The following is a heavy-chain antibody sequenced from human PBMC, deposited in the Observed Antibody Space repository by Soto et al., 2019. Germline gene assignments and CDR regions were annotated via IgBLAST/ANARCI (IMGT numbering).Heavy chain of an antibody. Sequence: SETLSLTCTVSGGSISSGGYYWSWIRQHPGKGLEWIGYIYYSGSTYYNPSLKSRVTISVDTSKNQFSLKLSSVTAADTAVYYCAREGVATLTVSYWGQGTLVTVSS. CDR3: AREGVATLTVSY. CDR1: GGSISSGGYY. CDR2: IYYSGST. D-gene: IGHD5-12*01. V-gene: IGHV4-31*03. J-gene: IGHJ4*02.